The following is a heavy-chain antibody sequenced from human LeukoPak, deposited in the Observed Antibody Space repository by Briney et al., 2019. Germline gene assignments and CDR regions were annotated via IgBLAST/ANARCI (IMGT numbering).Heavy chain of an antibody. CDR1: GGSIGRYW. D-gene: IGHD5-12*01. Sequence: TSETLSLTCSVSGGSIGRYWWSWIRQPPGKGLEWIGYIYYTGSTNCNPSLKSRVTISVDTSKKQFSLKLSSVTAADTAVYYCARGGYSGYDYGYSYGYFSFWGQGTLVTVSS. V-gene: IGHV4-59*12. CDR2: IYYTGST. CDR3: ARGGYSGYDYGYSYGYFSF. J-gene: IGHJ4*02.